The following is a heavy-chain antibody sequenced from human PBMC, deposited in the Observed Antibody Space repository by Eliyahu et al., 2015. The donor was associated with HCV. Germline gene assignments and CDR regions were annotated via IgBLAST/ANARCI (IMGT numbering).Heavy chain of an antibody. CDR1: GFTFSDYY. J-gene: IGHJ4*02. V-gene: IGHV3-11*06. Sequence: QVHLVESGGGLVKPGGSLRLSCAASGFTFSDYYMSWIRQAPGKGLEWVSHISSSGSYTKYADSVKGRFTISRDNAKNSLYLQMNSLRAEDTAVYYCARVTRDFYGSARDYFDYWGQGTLVTVSS. CDR2: ISSSGSYT. D-gene: IGHD3-10*01. CDR3: ARVTRDFYGSARDYFDY.